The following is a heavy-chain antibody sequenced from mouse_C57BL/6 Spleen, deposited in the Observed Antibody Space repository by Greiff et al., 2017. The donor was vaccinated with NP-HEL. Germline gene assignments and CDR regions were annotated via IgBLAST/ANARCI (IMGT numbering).Heavy chain of an antibody. Sequence: EVHLVESEGGLVQPGSSMKLSCTASGFTFSDYYMAWVRQVPEKGLEWVANINYDGSSTYYLDSLKSRFIISRDNAKNILYLQMSSLKSEDTATYYCARGRNFYWYFDVWGTGTTVTVSS. CDR2: INYDGSST. D-gene: IGHD2-1*01. CDR1: GFTFSDYY. J-gene: IGHJ1*03. V-gene: IGHV5-16*01. CDR3: ARGRNFYWYFDV.